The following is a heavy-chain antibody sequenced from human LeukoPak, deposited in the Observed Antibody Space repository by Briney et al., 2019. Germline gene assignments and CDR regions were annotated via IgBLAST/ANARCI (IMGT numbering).Heavy chain of an antibody. J-gene: IGHJ4*02. CDR1: GYTFSIYG. CDR3: ARGSGQQLVSSYFDY. D-gene: IGHD6-13*01. CDR2: ISAYNGNT. Sequence: ASVRVSCKASGYTFSIYGFSWVRQAPGQGLEWMGWISAYNGNTNYAQKFQGRVTMTRDMSTSTVYMELSSLRSEDTAVYYCARGSGQQLVSSYFDYWGQGTLVTVSS. V-gene: IGHV1-18*01.